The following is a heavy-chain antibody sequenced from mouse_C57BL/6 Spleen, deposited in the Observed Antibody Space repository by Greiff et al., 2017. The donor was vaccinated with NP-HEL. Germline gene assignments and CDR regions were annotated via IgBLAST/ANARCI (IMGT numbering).Heavy chain of an antibody. J-gene: IGHJ3*01. Sequence: QVQLQQPGTELVKPGASVKLSCKASGYTFTSYWMHWVKQRPGQGLEWIGNINPSNGGTNYNEKFKSKATLTVDKSSSTAYMQLSSLTSEDSAVYYGASPRSPYGYDGAWFAYWGQGTLVTVSA. CDR1: GYTFTSYW. CDR2: INPSNGGT. CDR3: ASPRSPYGYDGAWFAY. D-gene: IGHD2-2*01. V-gene: IGHV1-53*01.